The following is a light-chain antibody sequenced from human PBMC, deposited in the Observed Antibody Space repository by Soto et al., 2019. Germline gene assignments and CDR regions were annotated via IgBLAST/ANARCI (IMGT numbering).Light chain of an antibody. CDR1: QSISSY. J-gene: IGKJ1*01. CDR3: QQSYSTPWT. CDR2: AAS. Sequence: DIQMTQSPSSLSASVGDRVTITCRASQSISSYLNWYQQKPGKAPKLLIYAASSLQSGVPSRFSGSGSATDFTLTISSLQPEDFANYYCQQSYSTPWTFGQGTKVEIK. V-gene: IGKV1-39*01.